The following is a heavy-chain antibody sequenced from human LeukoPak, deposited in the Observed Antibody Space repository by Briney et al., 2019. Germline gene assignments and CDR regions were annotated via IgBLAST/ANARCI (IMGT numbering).Heavy chain of an antibody. D-gene: IGHD3-9*01. J-gene: IGHJ4*02. V-gene: IGHV3-30*02. Sequence: GGSLGLSCAASGFTFSSYGMHWVRQAPGKGLEWVAFIRYDGSNKYYADYVKGRFTISRDNSKNTLYLQMNSLRAEDTAVYYCAKGYDILTGSVYYFDYWGQGTLVTVSS. CDR2: IRYDGSNK. CDR3: AKGYDILTGSVYYFDY. CDR1: GFTFSSYG.